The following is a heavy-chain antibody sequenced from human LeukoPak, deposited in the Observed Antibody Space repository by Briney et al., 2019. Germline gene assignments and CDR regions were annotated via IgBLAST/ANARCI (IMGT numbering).Heavy chain of an antibody. D-gene: IGHD1-14*01. CDR1: GYTFFSSD. CDR3: ARDPYHRLGPPLDL. CDR2: ISTSNGDT. Sequence: GASVKVSCKASGYTFFSSDITWVRQAPGQGLGWIGRISTSNGDTNYAAKLQGRVTMTTDTSTSTVYMELGSLTFDDTAVYFCARDPYHRLGPPLDLWGQGTLVTVSS. J-gene: IGHJ5*02. V-gene: IGHV1-18*01.